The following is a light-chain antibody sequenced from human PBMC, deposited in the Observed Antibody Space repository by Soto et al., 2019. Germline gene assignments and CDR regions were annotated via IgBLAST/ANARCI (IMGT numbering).Light chain of an antibody. CDR1: QSISRN. CDR3: QLGYSVLGFT. J-gene: IGKJ3*01. Sequence: DIQMTQSPSSLSASVGDRVTITCRASQSISRNLNWYQQKPGKAPKLLIYGTSILQSGVPSRFSGSGSGTDFTLTINSLQPEDFATYYCQLGYSVLGFTFGPGTKVDIE. V-gene: IGKV1-39*01. CDR2: GTS.